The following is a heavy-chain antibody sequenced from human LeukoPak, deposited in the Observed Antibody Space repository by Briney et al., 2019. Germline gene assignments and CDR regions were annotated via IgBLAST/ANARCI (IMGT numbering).Heavy chain of an antibody. CDR3: ARDTSSGYYFDY. CDR1: GGTFSSYG. Sequence: SVKVSCKASGGTFSSYGISWVRQAPGQGLEWMGGIIPIFGTPNYAQKFQGRVTNTADKSTSTAYMELSSLRSEDTAVYYCARDTSSGYYFDYWGQGTLVTVSS. D-gene: IGHD3-22*01. CDR2: IIPIFGTP. V-gene: IGHV1-69*06. J-gene: IGHJ4*02.